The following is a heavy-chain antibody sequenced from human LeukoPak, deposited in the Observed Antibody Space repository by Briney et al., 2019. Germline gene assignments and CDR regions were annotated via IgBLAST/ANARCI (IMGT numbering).Heavy chain of an antibody. D-gene: IGHD6-13*01. Sequence: ASVKVSCEASGYTSTSYDINWVRQATGQGREWMGWMNPNSGNTGYAQKFQGRVTMTRNTSISTAYMELSSLRSEGTAVYYCARAYSSSWPINYYYYYGMDVWGQGTTVTVSS. J-gene: IGHJ6*02. V-gene: IGHV1-8*01. CDR1: GYTSTSYD. CDR2: MNPNSGNT. CDR3: ARAYSSSWPINYYYYYGMDV.